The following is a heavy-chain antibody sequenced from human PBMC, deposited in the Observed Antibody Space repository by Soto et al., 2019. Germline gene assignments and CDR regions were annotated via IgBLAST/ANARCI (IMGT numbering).Heavy chain of an antibody. Sequence: SETLSLTCTVSGGSISSSSYYWGWIRQPPGKGLEWIGSIYYSGSTYYNPSLKSRVTISVDTSKNQFSLKLSSVTAADTAVYYCARLRKPGVEQPPLDYWGQGTLVTVSS. CDR3: ARLRKPGVEQPPLDY. J-gene: IGHJ4*02. V-gene: IGHV4-39*01. CDR2: IYYSGST. CDR1: GGSISSSSYY. D-gene: IGHD6-13*01.